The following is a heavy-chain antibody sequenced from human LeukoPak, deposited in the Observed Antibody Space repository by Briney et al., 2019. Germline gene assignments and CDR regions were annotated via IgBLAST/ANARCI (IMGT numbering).Heavy chain of an antibody. CDR2: IYPGDSDT. J-gene: IGHJ5*02. V-gene: IGHV5-51*01. Sequence: GESLKISCKGSGYSFTSYWIGWVRQMPGKGLEWMGIIYPGDSDTRYSPSFQGQVTISADKSISAAYLQWSSLKASDTAMYYCAIFDFLFGEIDNWFDPWGQGTQVTVSS. CDR1: GYSFTSYW. D-gene: IGHD3-16*01. CDR3: AIFDFLFGEIDNWFDP.